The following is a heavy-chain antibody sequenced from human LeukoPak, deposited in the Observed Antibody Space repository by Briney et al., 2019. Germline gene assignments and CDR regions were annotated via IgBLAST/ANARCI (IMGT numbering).Heavy chain of an antibody. CDR1: GGSISSGGYY. CDR2: IYYSGST. J-gene: IGHJ6*02. V-gene: IGHV4-31*03. Sequence: SETLSLTCTVSGGSISSGGYYWSWIRQHPGKGPEWIGYIYYSGSTYYNPSLKSRVTISVDTSKNQFSLKLSSVTAADTAVYYCARETVDYYYYYGMDVWGQGTTVTVSS. D-gene: IGHD2-15*01. CDR3: ARETVDYYYYYGMDV.